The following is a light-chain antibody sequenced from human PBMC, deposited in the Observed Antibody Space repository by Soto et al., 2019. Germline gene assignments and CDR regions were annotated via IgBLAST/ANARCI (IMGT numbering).Light chain of an antibody. V-gene: IGKV3-15*01. CDR1: QSVSSD. J-gene: IGKJ5*01. Sequence: EVVMTQSPATLSVSPGERATLSCRASQSVSSDLAWYQQKPGQAPRLLIYSASTRATGIPARFSGSGSGTEFTLTISSLQSEDFAVYYCQQYNNWPPITFGQGTRLEIK. CDR3: QQYNNWPPIT. CDR2: SAS.